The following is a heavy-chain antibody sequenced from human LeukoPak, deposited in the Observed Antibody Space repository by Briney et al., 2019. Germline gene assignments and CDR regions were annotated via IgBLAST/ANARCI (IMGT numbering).Heavy chain of an antibody. D-gene: IGHD2/OR15-2a*01. V-gene: IGHV1-2*02. J-gene: IGHJ5*02. CDR2: ISTDSGDI. CDR3: AGLGSTSEGRIDP. CDR1: GYHFTGYH. Sequence: ASVQVTCKASGYHFTGYHVHWVRQAPGQGLEWMGRISTDSGDIDNAPKFQGRVTMTRDTSINTAYMELSRLTSDDAAVYDCAGLGSTSEGRIDPWGQGTPVTVSS.